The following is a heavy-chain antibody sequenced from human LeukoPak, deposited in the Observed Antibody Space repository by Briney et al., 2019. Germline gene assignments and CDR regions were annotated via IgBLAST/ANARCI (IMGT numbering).Heavy chain of an antibody. CDR3: AREGIGHYYYYYYMDV. Sequence: GGSLRLSCAASGFTFSSYEMNWVRQAPGKGLEWVAYITTSGTNEYYADSVKGRFTISRDNAKNSLYLQMNSLRAEDTAIYYCAREGIGHYYYYYYMDVWGKGTTVTISS. V-gene: IGHV3-48*03. CDR1: GFTFSSYE. CDR2: ITTSGTNE. J-gene: IGHJ6*03. D-gene: IGHD1-26*01.